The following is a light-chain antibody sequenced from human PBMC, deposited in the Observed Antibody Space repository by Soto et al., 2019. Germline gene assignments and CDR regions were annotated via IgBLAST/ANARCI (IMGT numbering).Light chain of an antibody. Sequence: QSVLTQPPSASASLGASVTLTCTLSSGYSNYKVDWYQQRPGKGPRFVMRVGTGGIVGSKGDGIPDRFSVLGSGLNRYLTIKNIQEEDGSASHCGADHGSGSNFVWVFGGGTKLTVL. J-gene: IGLJ3*02. CDR1: SGYSNYK. V-gene: IGLV9-49*01. CDR2: VGTGGIVG. CDR3: GADHGSGSNFVWV.